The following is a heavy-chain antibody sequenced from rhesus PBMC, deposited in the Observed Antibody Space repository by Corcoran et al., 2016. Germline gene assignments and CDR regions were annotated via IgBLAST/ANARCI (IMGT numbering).Heavy chain of an antibody. J-gene: IGHJ4*01. CDR1: GFTFSSYW. D-gene: IGHD4-23*01. CDR2: INRGGGST. Sequence: EVQLVESGGGLAKPGGSLRLSCAASGFTFSSYWMNWVRQTPGKGLEWISAINRGGGSTYYADSVKGRFTISRDNSKNTLSLQMNSLRAEDTAVYYCAKEAVRAFDYWGQGVLVTVSS. V-gene: IGHV3S42*01. CDR3: AKEAVRAFDY.